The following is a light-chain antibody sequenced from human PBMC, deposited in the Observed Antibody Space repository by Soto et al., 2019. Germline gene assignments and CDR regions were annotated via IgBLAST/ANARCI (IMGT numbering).Light chain of an antibody. CDR2: GAS. CDR1: QSVSSN. CDR3: QQYNNWPIT. Sequence: EIVMTQFPATLSVSPGERATLSCRASQSVSSNLAWFQQKPDQAPRLLIYGASSRATGMPARFSGSGSGTEFALTISSLQSEDFAVYYCQQYNNWPITFGPGTKVDIK. V-gene: IGKV3-15*01. J-gene: IGKJ3*01.